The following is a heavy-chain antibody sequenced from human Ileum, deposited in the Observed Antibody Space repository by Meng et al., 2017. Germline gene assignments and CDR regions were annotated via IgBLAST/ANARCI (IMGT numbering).Heavy chain of an antibody. D-gene: IGHD2-21*01. CDR3: ARDSTTESYYGMDV. CDR2: ISSTGSTT. Sequence: GGSLRLPCAASGFTLSNYELNWVRQAPGKGLEWVSYISSTGSTTFYADSVKGRFTISRDNAKNALYLQMTRLRAEDTAVYYCARDSTTESYYGMDVWGQGTTVTVSS. V-gene: IGHV3-48*03. CDR1: GFTLSNYE. J-gene: IGHJ6*02.